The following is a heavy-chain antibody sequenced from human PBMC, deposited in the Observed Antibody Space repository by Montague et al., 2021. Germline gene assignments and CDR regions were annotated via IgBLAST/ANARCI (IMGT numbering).Heavy chain of an antibody. CDR3: ARVFSSWYVGWFDP. Sequence: SETLSLTCTVSGASTTSNIYYWGWIRQSPGKGLEWIGSIYYSGNSFYQPSLKSRITMAVDTSKNQFFLKLSSVTAADTAIYYCARVFSSWYVGWFDPWGQGTLVTVPS. CDR2: IYYSGNS. D-gene: IGHD6-13*01. J-gene: IGHJ5*02. V-gene: IGHV4-39*07. CDR1: GASTTSNIYY.